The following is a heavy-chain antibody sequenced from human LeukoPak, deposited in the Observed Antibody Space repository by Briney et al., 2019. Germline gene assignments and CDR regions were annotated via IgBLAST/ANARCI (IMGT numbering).Heavy chain of an antibody. D-gene: IGHD6-13*01. Sequence: SETLSLTCTVSGGSISNTNYYWAWIRQPPGRGLEWIGSIYYTGTTFDNPSLKSRVTLSVDTSKNQFSLRLTSVTAADTAFYYCAKSGSSSWFLDYWGQGALVTVSS. CDR3: AKSGSSSWFLDY. J-gene: IGHJ4*02. CDR1: GGSISNTNYY. V-gene: IGHV4-39*07. CDR2: IYYTGTT.